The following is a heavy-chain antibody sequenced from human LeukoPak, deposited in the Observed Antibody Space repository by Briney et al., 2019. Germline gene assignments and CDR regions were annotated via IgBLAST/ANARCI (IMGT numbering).Heavy chain of an antibody. V-gene: IGHV3-23*01. CDR3: AKDPYYYGSGADYYYYCYMDV. CDR1: GFTFSSYG. CDR2: ISGSGGST. D-gene: IGHD3-10*01. Sequence: RSGGTLRLSCAASGFTFSSYGMSWVRQAPGKGLEWVSAISGSGGSTYYADSVKGRFTISRDNSKNTLYLQMNSLRAEDTAVYYCAKDPYYYGSGADYYYYCYMDVWGKGTTVTISS. J-gene: IGHJ6*03.